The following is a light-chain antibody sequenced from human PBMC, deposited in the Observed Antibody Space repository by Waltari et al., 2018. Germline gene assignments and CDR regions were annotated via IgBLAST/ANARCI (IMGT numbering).Light chain of an antibody. J-gene: IGLJ3*02. CDR1: SGHSSNV. Sequence: QLVLTQSPSASASLGASVKLTCTLSSGHSSNVIAWLQQQSEKGPRYLMKVNSDGSHSTGDEIPDRFSGSSSGAERYLTISSLQSEDEADYYCQTGGHGTWVFGGGTKLTVL. CDR3: QTGGHGTWV. V-gene: IGLV4-69*01. CDR2: VNSDGSH.